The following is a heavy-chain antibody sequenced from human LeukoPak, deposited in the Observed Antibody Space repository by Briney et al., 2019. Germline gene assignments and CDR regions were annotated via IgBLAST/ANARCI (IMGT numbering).Heavy chain of an antibody. Sequence: TSSETLSLTCTVSGGSISSYYWSWIRQPPGKGLGWIGYIYYSGSTNYNPSLKSRVTISVDTSKNQFSLKLSSVTAADTAVYYCASFTVGDYYFDYWGQGTLVTVSS. CDR2: IYYSGST. CDR3: ASFTVGDYYFDY. CDR1: GGSISSYY. J-gene: IGHJ4*02. D-gene: IGHD4-11*01. V-gene: IGHV4-59*01.